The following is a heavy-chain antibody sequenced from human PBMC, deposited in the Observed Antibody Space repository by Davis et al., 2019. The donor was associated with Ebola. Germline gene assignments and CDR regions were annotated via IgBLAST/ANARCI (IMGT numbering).Heavy chain of an antibody. V-gene: IGHV1-2*02. CDR2: INPNSGGT. Sequence: ASVKVSCKASGYTFTGYYMHWVRQAPGQGLEWMGWINPNSGGTNYAQKFQGRVTMTRDTSISTAYMELSRLRSDDTAMYYCAKAPGYCSGGTCYPDYWGQGTLVTVSS. CDR3: AKAPGYCSGGTCYPDY. D-gene: IGHD2-15*01. CDR1: GYTFTGYY. J-gene: IGHJ4*02.